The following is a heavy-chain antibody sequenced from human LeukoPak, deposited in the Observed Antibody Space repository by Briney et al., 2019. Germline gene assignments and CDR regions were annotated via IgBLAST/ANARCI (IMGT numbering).Heavy chain of an antibody. J-gene: IGHJ4*02. CDR1: GFTFSSYA. D-gene: IGHD6-13*01. CDR2: ISYDGSNK. CDR3: ARDEGESSRLDY. Sequence: GKSLRLSCAASGFTFSSYAMHWVRQAPGKGLEWVAAISYDGSNKYYADSVKGRFTISRDNSKNTLYLQMNSLRAEDTAVYYCARDEGESSRLDYWGQGTLVTVSS. V-gene: IGHV3-30-3*01.